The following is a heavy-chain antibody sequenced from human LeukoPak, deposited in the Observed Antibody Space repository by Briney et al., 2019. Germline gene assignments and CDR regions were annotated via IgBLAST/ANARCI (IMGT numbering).Heavy chain of an antibody. J-gene: IGHJ6*02. CDR2: IHYSGRA. D-gene: IGHD3-16*01. Sequence: SETLSLTCTVSGGSINGHYWTWIRQPPGKGLEWIGQIHYSGRADYNPSLKRRVTISVDTSKSQISLNLNSVTAADTAVYYCARFGVDYDMDVWGQGTTVAVSS. CDR3: ARFGVDYDMDV. CDR1: GGSINGHY. V-gene: IGHV4-59*11.